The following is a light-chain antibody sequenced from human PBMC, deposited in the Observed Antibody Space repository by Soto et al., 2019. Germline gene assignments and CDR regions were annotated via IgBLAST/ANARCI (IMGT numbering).Light chain of an antibody. V-gene: IGLV1-44*01. Sequence: QSVLTQPPSASGTPGQRVTISCSGSSSNIGSTTVNWYQQLPGTAPKLLIYGNHQRHSGVPDRFSGSKSGASASLAISGLQSEDEAAYFCAAWDDSLNVWVFGGGTKVTVL. CDR1: SSNIGSTT. CDR3: AAWDDSLNVWV. CDR2: GNH. J-gene: IGLJ3*02.